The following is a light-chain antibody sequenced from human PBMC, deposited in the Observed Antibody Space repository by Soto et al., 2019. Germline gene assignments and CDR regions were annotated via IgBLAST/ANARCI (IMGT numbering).Light chain of an antibody. J-gene: IGKJ1*01. V-gene: IGKV1-5*03. Sequence: DLQMTQSPSTLSASVGDRVTITCRASQSISSWLAWYQQKPGKAPKLLIYKASSLESGVPSRFSGSGSGTEFTLTISSLQPDDLATYYRQQYNSFPTFGQGTKVEIK. CDR3: QQYNSFPT. CDR1: QSISSW. CDR2: KAS.